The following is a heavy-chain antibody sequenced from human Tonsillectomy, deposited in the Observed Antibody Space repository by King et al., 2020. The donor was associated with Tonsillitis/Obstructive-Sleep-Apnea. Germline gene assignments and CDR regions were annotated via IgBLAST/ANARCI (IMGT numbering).Heavy chain of an antibody. Sequence: NLQESGPVLVKPTETLTLTCTVSGFSLSNAGMGVNWIRQPPGKALEWLAHIFPNDEKSYNTSLKSRLTISKDTSKSQVVLNMTNMDPVDTTTYFCARMTLYCSYWYECYFDSWGQGTLVTVSS. CDR2: IFPNDEK. CDR3: ARMTLYCSYWYECYFDS. J-gene: IGHJ4*02. D-gene: IGHD6-13*01. CDR1: GFSLSNAGMG. V-gene: IGHV2-26*01.